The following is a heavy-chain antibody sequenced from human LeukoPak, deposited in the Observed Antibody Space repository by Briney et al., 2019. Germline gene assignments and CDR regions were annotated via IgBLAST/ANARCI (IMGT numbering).Heavy chain of an antibody. J-gene: IGHJ4*02. CDR2: ISYDGSNK. Sequence: GGSLRLSCAVSGFTFSSYSMHWVRQAPGKGLEWVASISYDGSNKDYADSVKGRFTISRDTSKNTLYLQMNSLRAEDTAVYYCARDGDYGDYGSVDYWGQGTLATVSS. D-gene: IGHD4-17*01. V-gene: IGHV3-30-3*01. CDR1: GFTFSSYS. CDR3: ARDGDYGDYGSVDY.